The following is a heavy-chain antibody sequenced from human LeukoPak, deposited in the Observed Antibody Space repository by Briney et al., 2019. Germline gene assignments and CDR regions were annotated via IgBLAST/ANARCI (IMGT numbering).Heavy chain of an antibody. Sequence: GASVKVSCKASGYTFTGYYMHWVRQAPGQGLEWMGWINPNSGGTNYAQKFQGRVTMTRDTSISTAYMELSRLRSDDAAVYYCARDSEQWLVNWFDPWGQGTLVTVSS. J-gene: IGHJ5*02. D-gene: IGHD6-19*01. CDR2: INPNSGGT. CDR1: GYTFTGYY. V-gene: IGHV1-2*02. CDR3: ARDSEQWLVNWFDP.